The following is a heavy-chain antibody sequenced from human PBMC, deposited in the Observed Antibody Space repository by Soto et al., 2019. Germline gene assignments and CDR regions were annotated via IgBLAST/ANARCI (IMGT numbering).Heavy chain of an antibody. J-gene: IGHJ4*02. CDR2: VSHSGST. Sequence: QVQLQQWGAGLLKPSETLSLTCAVYGGSFSDYYWSWIRQTPEMGLEWIGEVSHSGSTTYNPSLKNRVTIAIHTSKNQFSLTLNSVTAADTAMYFCAREEPASRHHDYWGQGNLVTVSS. CDR3: AREEPASRHHDY. CDR1: GGSFSDYY. V-gene: IGHV4-34*02. D-gene: IGHD1-26*01.